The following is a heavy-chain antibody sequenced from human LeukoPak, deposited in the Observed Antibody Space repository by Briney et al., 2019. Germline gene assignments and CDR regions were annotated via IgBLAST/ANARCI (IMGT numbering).Heavy chain of an antibody. J-gene: IGHJ5*02. V-gene: IGHV1-8*01. CDR2: MNPNSGNT. CDR1: GYTFTSYD. D-gene: IGHD3-3*01. CDR3: ARGVGYYDFWSGYYTGSWFDP. Sequence: ASVKVSCKASGYTFTSYDINWVRQATGQGLEWMGWMNPNSGNTGYAQRFQGRVTMTRNTSISTAYMELSSLRSEDTAVYCCARGVGYYDFWSGYYTGSWFDPWGQGTLVTVSS.